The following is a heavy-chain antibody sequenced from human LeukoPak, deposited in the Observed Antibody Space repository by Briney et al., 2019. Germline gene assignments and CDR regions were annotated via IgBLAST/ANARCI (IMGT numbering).Heavy chain of an antibody. CDR2: IYPGDSDT. CDR3: ARHAQDYGDYEYYFDY. Sequence: GESLKISWKGSGYSFTSYWIGWVRQMPGKGLGWMGIIYPGDSDTRYSPSFQGQVTISADKSISTAYLQWSSLKASDTVMYYCARHAQDYGDYEYYFDYWGQGTLVTVSS. CDR1: GYSFTSYW. J-gene: IGHJ4*02. D-gene: IGHD4-17*01. V-gene: IGHV5-51*01.